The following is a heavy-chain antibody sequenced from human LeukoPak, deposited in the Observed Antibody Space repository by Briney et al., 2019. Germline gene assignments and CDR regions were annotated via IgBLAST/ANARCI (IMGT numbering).Heavy chain of an antibody. CDR3: ARRGAFGYFDY. J-gene: IGHJ4*02. V-gene: IGHV4-59*01. CDR1: GGSISTYY. Sequence: PSETLSLTCTVSGGSISTYYWSWIRLPPGKGLEWIGYINYSGSTNCSPSLKSRVTMSVDTSKNQFSLKLSSVTAADTAVYYCARRGAFGYFDYWGQGTLVTVSS. CDR2: INYSGST. D-gene: IGHD3-16*01.